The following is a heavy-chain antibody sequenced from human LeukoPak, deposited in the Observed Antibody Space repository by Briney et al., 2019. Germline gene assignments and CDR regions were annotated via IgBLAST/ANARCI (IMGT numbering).Heavy chain of an antibody. CDR1: GGSFSGYY. D-gene: IGHD2-15*01. CDR2: INHSEST. V-gene: IGHV4-34*01. J-gene: IGHJ4*02. CDR3: ARYCSGGSCYSSGFDY. Sequence: SETLSLTCAVYGGSFSGYYWSWIRQPPGKGLECIGEINHSESTNYNPSLKSRVTISVDTSKNQFSLKLSSVTAADTAVYYCARYCSGGSCYSSGFDYWGQGTLVTVSS.